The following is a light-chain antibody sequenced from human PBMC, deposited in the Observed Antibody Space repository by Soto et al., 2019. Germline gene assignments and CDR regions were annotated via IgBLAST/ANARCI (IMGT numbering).Light chain of an antibody. Sequence: QSLLTQPASVSGSPGQSITISCTGTSSDIDTYNYVSWYQQHPGKAPKLIIYEVTNRPSGVSNRFSGSKSGDTASLTISGLWAEDEADYYFRSNTSSTDYAFGTESKV. CDR2: EVT. V-gene: IGLV2-14*01. CDR3: RSNTSSTDYA. CDR1: SSDIDTYNY. J-gene: IGLJ1*01.